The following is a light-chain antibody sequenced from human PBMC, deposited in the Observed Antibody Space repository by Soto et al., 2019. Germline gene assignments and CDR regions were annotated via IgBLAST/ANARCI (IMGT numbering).Light chain of an antibody. CDR2: EVN. Sequence: QSVFTQPAAVSGSTGQSITISCTGTSSDVGYYNLVSWYQQHPGKAPKLIIYEVNKRPSGFSNRFSGSKSGNTASLTISGLQAEDEADYYCCSYAGSTTHYVFGTGTKVTVL. CDR1: SSDVGYYNL. J-gene: IGLJ1*01. V-gene: IGLV2-23*02. CDR3: CSYAGSTTHYV.